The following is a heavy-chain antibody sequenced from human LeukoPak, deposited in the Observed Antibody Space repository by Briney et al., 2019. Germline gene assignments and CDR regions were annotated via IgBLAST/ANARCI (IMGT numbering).Heavy chain of an antibody. CDR2: IIPIFGTA. CDR3: AREPRSGYCSSTSCPLEYFQH. V-gene: IGHV1-69*01. Sequence: GASVKFSSKASGATFNSYAITWVRQAPGQGLDWMGGIIPIFGTANYAQKFQGRVTITADESTSTAYMELSSLRSEDTAVYYCAREPRSGYCSSTSCPLEYFQHWGQGTLVTVSS. J-gene: IGHJ1*01. D-gene: IGHD2-2*01. CDR1: GATFNSYA.